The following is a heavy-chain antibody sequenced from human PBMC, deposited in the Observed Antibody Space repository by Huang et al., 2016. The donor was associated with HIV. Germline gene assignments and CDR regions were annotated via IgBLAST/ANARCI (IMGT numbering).Heavy chain of an antibody. Sequence: EVLLVQSGAELKEPGESLKISCKASGYGFSSYWIGWVRQKPGQGLGWMGIIYPRDSETKYSPSFDGQFTISADKSTRTAYLQWESLKAPDTAIYFCARQVDGFRSHFDFWGQGTLVSVSS. CDR1: GYGFSSYW. D-gene: IGHD5-18*01. V-gene: IGHV5-51*01. CDR2: IYPRDSET. CDR3: ARQVDGFRSHFDF. J-gene: IGHJ4*02.